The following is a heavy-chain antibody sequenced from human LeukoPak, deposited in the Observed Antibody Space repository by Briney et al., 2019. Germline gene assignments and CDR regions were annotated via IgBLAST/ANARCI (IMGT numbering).Heavy chain of an antibody. D-gene: IGHD3-16*02. CDR3: ASIPGTYDYVWGSYRHAFDI. CDR2: IYYSGST. CDR1: GGSISSSSYY. Sequence: SETLSLTCTVSGGSISSSSYYWGWIRQPPGKGLEWIGSIYYSGSTYYNPSLKSRVTISVDTSKNQFPLKLSSVTAADTAVYYCASIPGTYDYVWGSYRHAFDIWGQGTMVTVSS. J-gene: IGHJ3*02. V-gene: IGHV4-39*01.